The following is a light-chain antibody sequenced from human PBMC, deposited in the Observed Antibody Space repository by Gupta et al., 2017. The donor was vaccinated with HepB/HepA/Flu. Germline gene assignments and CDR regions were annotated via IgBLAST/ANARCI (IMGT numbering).Light chain of an antibody. CDR1: QSVSSN. CDR2: SAS. V-gene: IGKV3-15*01. Sequence: ELVMTQSPATLSVSPGERVTLSCRASQSVSSNLAWYQQKPGQAPRLLIYSASTRASGIPARFSGSGSGTEFTLTISSLQSEDFAVYYCQQYNNWPPYTFGQGTKLEIQ. J-gene: IGKJ2*01. CDR3: QQYNNWPPYT.